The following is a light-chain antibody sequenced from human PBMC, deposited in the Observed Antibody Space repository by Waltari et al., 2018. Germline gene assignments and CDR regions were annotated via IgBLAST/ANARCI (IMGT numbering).Light chain of an antibody. CDR3: FSYAGSSTFK. V-gene: IGLV2-23*02. CDR2: EVT. CDR1: SSDVGRYNF. J-gene: IGLJ2*01. Sequence: QSALTQPASVSGSPGQSITISCTGTSSDVGRYNFVSWYQHHPGKAPKLIIYEVTKRPVGVSDRFAGSKSDNTASLTISGLQAEDEADYYCFSYAGSSTFKFGGGTMLTVL.